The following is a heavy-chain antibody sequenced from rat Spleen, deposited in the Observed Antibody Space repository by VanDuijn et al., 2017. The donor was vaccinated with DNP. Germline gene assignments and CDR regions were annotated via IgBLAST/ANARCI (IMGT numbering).Heavy chain of an antibody. Sequence: EVQLVESGGGXXXPGXXLKLSCXXXGXXXSNXXXAWXXXAPXXGLXWVASISSRTGSXNDRDSVKGRFTISRDNAEDTLFLQMHSLRSDDTATYFCVKGGLLATGLDYWGQGVMVTVSS. CDR1: GXXXSNXX. CDR2: ISSRTGSX. D-gene: IGHD1-11*01. V-gene: IGHV5S13*01. CDR3: VKGGLLATGLDY. J-gene: IGHJ2*01.